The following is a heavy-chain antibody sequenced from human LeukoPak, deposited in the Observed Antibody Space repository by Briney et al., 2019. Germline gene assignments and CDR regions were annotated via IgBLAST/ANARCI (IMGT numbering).Heavy chain of an antibody. CDR3: AKDLGYSGYEGGDAFDI. CDR2: ISGSGGST. V-gene: IGHV3-23*01. J-gene: IGHJ3*02. Sequence: GGSLRLSCAASGFTFSSYAMSWVRQAPGKGLEWVSAISGSGGSTYYADSVKGRFTISRDNSKNTLYLQMNSLRAEDTAVYYCAKDLGYSGYEGGDAFDIWGQGTMVTVSS. CDR1: GFTFSSYA. D-gene: IGHD5-12*01.